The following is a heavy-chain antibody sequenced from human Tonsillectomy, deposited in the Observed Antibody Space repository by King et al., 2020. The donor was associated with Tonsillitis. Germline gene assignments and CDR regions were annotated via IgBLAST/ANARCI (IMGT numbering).Heavy chain of an antibody. V-gene: IGHV3-23*04. CDR1: GFTFSSYA. D-gene: IGHD2-15*01. CDR3: AKDYGAFIVVVVAAIFDY. J-gene: IGHJ4*02. CDR2: ISGSGGST. Sequence: VQLVESGGALVQPGGSLRLSCAASGFTFSSYAMSWVRQAPGKGLEWVSAISGSGGSTYYADSVKGRFTISRDNSKNTLYLQMNSLRAEDTAVYYCAKDYGAFIVVVVAAIFDYWGQGPLVTVSS.